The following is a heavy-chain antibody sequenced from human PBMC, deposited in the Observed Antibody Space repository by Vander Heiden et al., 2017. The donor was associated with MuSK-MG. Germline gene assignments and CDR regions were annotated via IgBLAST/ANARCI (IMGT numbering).Heavy chain of an antibody. CDR1: GGSISSSNW. CDR3: ARGYDSSGHYIGLHVS. Sequence: QVQLQESGPGLVKPSGTLSLTCAVSGGSISSSNWWSWVRQPPGKGLDWIGEIYHTGSTNYNPARKSRVTISLDKSKNQCSLKLTSVTAAETAVYYCARGYDSSGHYIGLHVSWGQGTLVTVYS. CDR2: IYHTGST. V-gene: IGHV4-4*02. J-gene: IGHJ5*02. D-gene: IGHD3-22*01.